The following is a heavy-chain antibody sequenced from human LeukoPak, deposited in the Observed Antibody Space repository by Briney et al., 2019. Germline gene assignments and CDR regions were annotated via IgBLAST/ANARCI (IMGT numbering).Heavy chain of an antibody. V-gene: IGHV4-39*07. Sequence: SETLSLTCTVSGGSISSSSYYWGWIRQLPGKGLEWIVSIYYSGSTYYNPSLKSRVTISVDTSKNQFSLKLSSVNAANTAVYYCARAHYTNGVCLEIYYYYYMDVWGKGTTVTVSS. CDR2: IYYSGST. CDR3: ARAHYTNGVCLEIYYYYYMDV. J-gene: IGHJ6*03. CDR1: GGSISSSSYY. D-gene: IGHD2-8*01.